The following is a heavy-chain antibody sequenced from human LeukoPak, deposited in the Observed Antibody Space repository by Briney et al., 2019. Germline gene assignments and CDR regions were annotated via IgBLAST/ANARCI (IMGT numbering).Heavy chain of an antibody. D-gene: IGHD3-22*01. V-gene: IGHV4-59*11. Sequence: SETLSLTCTVSGGSISSHYWSWIRQPPGKGLEWIGYIYYSGSTNYNPSLKSRVTISVGTSKNQFSLKLSSVTAADTAVYYCARGGYYYDSSGYYFIWGQGTLVTVSS. CDR2: IYYSGST. J-gene: IGHJ4*02. CDR3: ARGGYYYDSSGYYFI. CDR1: GGSISSHY.